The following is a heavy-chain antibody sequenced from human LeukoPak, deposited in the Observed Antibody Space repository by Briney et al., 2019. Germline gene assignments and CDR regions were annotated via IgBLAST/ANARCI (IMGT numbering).Heavy chain of an antibody. CDR2: IWYDGSNK. CDR1: GFTFSSFP. V-gene: IGHV3-33*08. CDR3: ARDLRYCSGGSCYYYGMDV. D-gene: IGHD2-15*01. Sequence: PGGSLRLSCAASGFTFSSFPMHWVRQAPGKGLEWVAVIWYDGSNKYYADSVKGRFTISRDNSKNTLYLQMNSLRAEDTAVYYCARDLRYCSGGSCYYYGMDVWGQGTTVTVSS. J-gene: IGHJ6*02.